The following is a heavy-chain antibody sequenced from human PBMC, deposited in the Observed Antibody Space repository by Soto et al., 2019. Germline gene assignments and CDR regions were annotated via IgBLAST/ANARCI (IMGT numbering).Heavy chain of an antibody. CDR1: GGSISRYY. CDR2: IYYSGST. V-gene: IGHV4-59*01. D-gene: IGHD3-22*01. Sequence: PSETLSLTCTVSGGSISRYYWSWTRHPPGKGLEWIGYIYYSGSTNYNPYLKSRVAISVDTSKNQFSLKLSSVTAADTAVYYCASSRYGSGYYQYNWFDPWGQGTLVTVSS. J-gene: IGHJ5*02. CDR3: ASSRYGSGYYQYNWFDP.